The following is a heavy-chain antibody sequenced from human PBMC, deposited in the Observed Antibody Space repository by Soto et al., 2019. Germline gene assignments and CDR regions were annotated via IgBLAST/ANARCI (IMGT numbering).Heavy chain of an antibody. D-gene: IGHD5-18*01. CDR3: AAGRGYSYGGFDY. Sequence: SETLSLTCTVSGGSISSSSYYWGWIRQPPGKGLGWIGSIYYSGSTYYNPSLKSRVTISVDTSKNQFSLKLSSVTAADTAVYYCAAGRGYSYGGFDYWGQGTQVTAPS. V-gene: IGHV4-39*01. J-gene: IGHJ4*02. CDR2: IYYSGST. CDR1: GGSISSSSYY.